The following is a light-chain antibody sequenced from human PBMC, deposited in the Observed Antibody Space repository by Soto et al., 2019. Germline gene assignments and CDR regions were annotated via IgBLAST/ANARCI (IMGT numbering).Light chain of an antibody. J-gene: IGLJ1*01. Sequence: PRSGYGSSCRSVTISYTGTSSDVGAYNFVSWYQQHTGKAPKLVIFDVSQRPSGVPDRFSGSKSGSTASLTISGLQPEDEADYYCCSYGGSFYVIGTGTKVTVL. CDR1: SSDVGAYNF. CDR2: DVS. V-gene: IGLV2-11*01. CDR3: CSYGGSFYV.